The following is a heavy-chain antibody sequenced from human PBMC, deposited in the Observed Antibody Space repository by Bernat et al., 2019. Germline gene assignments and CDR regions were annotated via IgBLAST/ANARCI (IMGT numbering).Heavy chain of an antibody. CDR3: AREASPNELRYFDGLLLPFDY. D-gene: IGHD3-9*01. J-gene: IGHJ4*02. V-gene: IGHV1-18*01. Sequence: QVQLVQSGAEVKKPGASVKVSCKASGYTFTSYGISWVRQAPGQGLEWMGWISAYNGNTNYAQKLQGRVTMTTDTSTSTAYMGLRSLRSDDTAVYYCAREASPNELRYFDGLLLPFDYWGQGTLVTVSS. CDR2: ISAYNGNT. CDR1: GYTFTSYG.